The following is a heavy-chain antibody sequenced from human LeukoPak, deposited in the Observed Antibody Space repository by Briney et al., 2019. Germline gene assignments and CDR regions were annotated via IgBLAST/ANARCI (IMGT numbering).Heavy chain of an antibody. Sequence: GASVKVSCKASGYTFTGYYMHWVRQAPGQGLEWMGWFNPNSGGTNYAQKFQGRVTMTRDTSISTAYMELSRLRSDDTAVYYCARALARDIVVVPAALDYWGQGTLVTVSS. D-gene: IGHD2-2*01. CDR2: FNPNSGGT. J-gene: IGHJ4*02. CDR3: ARALARDIVVVPAALDY. V-gene: IGHV1-2*02. CDR1: GYTFTGYY.